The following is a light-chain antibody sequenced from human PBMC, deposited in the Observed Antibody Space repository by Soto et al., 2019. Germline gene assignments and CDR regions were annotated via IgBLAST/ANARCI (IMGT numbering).Light chain of an antibody. J-gene: IGKJ4*01. Sequence: EIVITQSPSTLSVSPGERATLSCRASQSVRSNLAWYQQKPGQAPRLLIYGASTRATGIPARFSGSGSGTEFTLTISSLQSEDFAVYYCQQYNNWPLLTFGGGTKVDIK. CDR1: QSVRSN. V-gene: IGKV3D-15*01. CDR2: GAS. CDR3: QQYNNWPLLT.